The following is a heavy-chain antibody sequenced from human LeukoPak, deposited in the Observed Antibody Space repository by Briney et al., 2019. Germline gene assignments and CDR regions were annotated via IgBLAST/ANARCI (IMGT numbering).Heavy chain of an antibody. CDR3: AKTSSHRIRAFFDL. D-gene: IGHD2-15*01. V-gene: IGHV3-23*01. Sequence: GGSLRLSCAASGFTFSTYAMSWVRQAPGKGLQWVSAITGSGGSTYYADSVKGRFTISRGNSNDTVYLRMNTLRAEDTALYYCAKTSSHRIRAFFDLWGRGTLVTVSS. CDR1: GFTFSTYA. CDR2: ITGSGGST. J-gene: IGHJ2*01.